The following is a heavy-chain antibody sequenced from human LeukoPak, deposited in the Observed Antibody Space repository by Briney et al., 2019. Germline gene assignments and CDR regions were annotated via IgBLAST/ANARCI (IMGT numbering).Heavy chain of an antibody. J-gene: IGHJ4*02. CDR3: ARGGDYDSSGYYAHLDY. Sequence: PSESLSLTCAVYGGSFSGYYWSWIRPPPGKGLEWIGEINHSGSTNYNPYLKSRVTISVDTSKNQFSLKLSSVTAADTAVYYCARGGDYDSSGYYAHLDYWGQGTLVTVSS. CDR2: INHSGST. D-gene: IGHD3-22*01. V-gene: IGHV4-34*01. CDR1: GGSFSGYY.